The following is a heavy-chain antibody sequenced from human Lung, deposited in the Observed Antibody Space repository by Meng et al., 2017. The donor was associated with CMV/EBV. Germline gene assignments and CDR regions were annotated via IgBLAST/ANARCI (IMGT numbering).Heavy chain of an antibody. V-gene: IGHV3-23*01. D-gene: IGHD6-19*01. CDR2: ISGSGGST. CDR1: GLTFSSHP. J-gene: IGHJ5*02. Sequence: GGSLRLXCVASGLTFSSHPMTWVRQAPGKGLEWVSSISGSGGSTYSADSVQGRFTITRDNSKNTLYLQMSALRDEYTALYYCARGGPVAGKNWFDRWGQGXLVTVSS. CDR3: ARGGPVAGKNWFDR.